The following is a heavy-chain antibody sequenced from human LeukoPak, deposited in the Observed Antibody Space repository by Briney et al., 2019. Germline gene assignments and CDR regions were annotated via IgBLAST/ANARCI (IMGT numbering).Heavy chain of an antibody. D-gene: IGHD6-19*01. CDR1: GYTFTGYY. Sequence: SGKVSCKASGYTFTGYYMHWVRQAPGQGLEWVGWINPNSGGTNYAQKFRGRVTMTSDTSISTAYMELSRLRSDDTAVYYCATDIAVAGTGTYYSDYWGQGTLVTVSS. CDR2: INPNSGGT. J-gene: IGHJ4*02. CDR3: ATDIAVAGTGTYYSDY. V-gene: IGHV1-2*02.